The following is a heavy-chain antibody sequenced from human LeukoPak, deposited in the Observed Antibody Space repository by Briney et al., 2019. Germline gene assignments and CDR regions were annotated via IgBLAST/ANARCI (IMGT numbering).Heavy chain of an antibody. Sequence: GASVKVSCEASGYTFTSYTISWVRQAPGQGLEWMGWISGYNGNTHYAQKVQGRVTMTTDTSTSTAYMELRSLRSDDTAVYYCARDARISMVRGVIPFDYWGQGTLVTVSS. D-gene: IGHD3-10*01. CDR1: GYTFTSYT. V-gene: IGHV1-18*01. CDR2: ISGYNGNT. CDR3: ARDARISMVRGVIPFDY. J-gene: IGHJ4*02.